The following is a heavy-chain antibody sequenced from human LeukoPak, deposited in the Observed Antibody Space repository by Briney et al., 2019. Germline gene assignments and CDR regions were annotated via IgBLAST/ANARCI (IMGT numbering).Heavy chain of an antibody. CDR2: ISGSGDVT. CDR1: GFSISNNG. Sequence: GGSLRLSCAASGFSISNNGISWVRQAPGKRLEWVSGISGSGDVTWYADSVKGRFTISRDNSKNTLYLQMNSLRAEDTAVYYCAKDVGYSYGHRHQDWFDPWGQGTLVTVSS. V-gene: IGHV3-23*01. J-gene: IGHJ5*02. CDR3: AKDVGYSYGHRHQDWFDP. D-gene: IGHD5-18*01.